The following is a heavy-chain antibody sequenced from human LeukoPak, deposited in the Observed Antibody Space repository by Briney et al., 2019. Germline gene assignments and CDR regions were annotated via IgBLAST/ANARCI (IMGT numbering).Heavy chain of an antibody. CDR1: VFTVSSNY. CDR2: IYSGGST. Sequence: TGGSLRLSCAPSVFTVSSNYMSGVRQAPGEGLEGVSVIYSGGSTYYADSVKGRFTISRDNSKNTLYLQMNSLRAEDTAVYYCARDVRSAQPLDYWGQGTRVPVSA. CDR3: ARDVRSAQPLDY. V-gene: IGHV3-66*01. J-gene: IGHJ4*02. D-gene: IGHD6-25*01.